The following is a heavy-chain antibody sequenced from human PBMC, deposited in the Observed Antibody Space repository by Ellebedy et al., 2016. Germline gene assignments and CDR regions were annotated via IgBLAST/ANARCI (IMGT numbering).Heavy chain of an antibody. CDR3: ASYSGPDYLDY. V-gene: IGHV3-7*01. CDR1: GFTFSSYW. D-gene: IGHD6-19*01. CDR2: IKQDGSEK. Sequence: GGSLRLSXAASGFTFSSYWMSWVRQAPGKGLEWVANIKQDGSEKYYVDSVKGRFTISRDNAKNSLYLQMNSLRAEDTAVYYCASYSGPDYLDYWGQGTLVTVSS. J-gene: IGHJ4*02.